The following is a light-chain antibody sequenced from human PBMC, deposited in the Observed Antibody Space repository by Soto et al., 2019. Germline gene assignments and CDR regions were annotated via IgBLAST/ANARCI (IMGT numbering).Light chain of an antibody. CDR3: QHRHSYPIT. CDR1: QGISSF. V-gene: IGKV1-9*01. J-gene: IGKJ5*01. Sequence: DIQXTXSPSXLSASVGDRVTITCRASQGISSFIAWYQQKPGKAPKLLIHTASTLQSGVPSRFSGSGSGTEFTLTISSLQPEDFATYYCQHRHSYPITFGQGTRLEIK. CDR2: TAS.